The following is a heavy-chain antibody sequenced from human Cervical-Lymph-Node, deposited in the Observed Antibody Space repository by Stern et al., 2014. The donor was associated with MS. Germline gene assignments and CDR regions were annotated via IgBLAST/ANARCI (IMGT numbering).Heavy chain of an antibody. V-gene: IGHV3-23*01. CDR3: AKDDHGDFPNWFDP. J-gene: IGHJ5*02. CDR2: IGSSGTRT. CDR1: GFTFSTFA. Sequence: EVQLLESGGGLVQPGGSLRLSCGASGFTFSTFAMSWVRQAPGKGLEWVSAIGSSGTRTYYADTVKGRFTISRDNSKSTLYLEMNSRRAEDTAVYYCAKDDHGDFPNWFDPWGQGTLVTVSS. D-gene: IGHD4-17*01.